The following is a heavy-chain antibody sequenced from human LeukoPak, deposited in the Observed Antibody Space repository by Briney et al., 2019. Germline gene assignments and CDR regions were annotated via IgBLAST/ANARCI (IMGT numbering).Heavy chain of an antibody. CDR1: GFTFGNHA. V-gene: IGHV3-23*01. CDR2: ISGISGSTT. D-gene: IGHD3-10*01. J-gene: IGHJ6*02. CDR3: AKNYASGRGVPYGMDV. Sequence: PGGSLTLSCTASGFTFGNHAMRWVRQAPGKGLEWVSVISGISGSTTIYAESVKGRFTVPRDNSKSTLYLQMNSLRVEDTAVYFCAKNYASGRGVPYGMDVWGQGTTVTVAS.